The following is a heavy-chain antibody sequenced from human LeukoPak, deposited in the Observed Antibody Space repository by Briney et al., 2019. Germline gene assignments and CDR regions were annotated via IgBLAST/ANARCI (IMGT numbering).Heavy chain of an antibody. CDR2: IYYTGST. D-gene: IGHD1-26*01. J-gene: IGHJ1*01. CDR1: GGSIRSYY. Sequence: SETLSLTCIVSGGSIRSYYWSWIRQPPGRGLEWIGYIYYTGSTNYNPSLKSRVTISVDTSKNQFSLKLSSVTAADTAVYYCARDEINGTYYTEYFHHWGQGTLVTVSS. CDR3: ARDEINGTYYTEYFHH. V-gene: IGHV4-59*01.